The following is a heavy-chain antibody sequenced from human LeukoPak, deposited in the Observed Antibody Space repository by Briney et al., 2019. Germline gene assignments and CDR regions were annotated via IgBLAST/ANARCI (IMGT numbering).Heavy chain of an antibody. J-gene: IGHJ6*04. CDR3: ASDGIVASGMDV. V-gene: IGHV3-21*01. D-gene: IGHD3-22*01. CDR2: ISSSSYI. Sequence: PGGSLRLSCAASGFTFSNYGMNWVRQAPGKGLEWVSSISSSSYIYYADSVKGRFTISRDNAKNSLCLQMNSLRAEDTAVYYCASDGIVASGMDVRGKGTTVTVSS. CDR1: GFTFSNYG.